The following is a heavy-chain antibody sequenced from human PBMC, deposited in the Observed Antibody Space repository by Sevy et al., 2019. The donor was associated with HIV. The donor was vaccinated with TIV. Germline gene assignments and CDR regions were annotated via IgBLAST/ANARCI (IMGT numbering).Heavy chain of an antibody. D-gene: IGHD3-22*01. CDR2: IKKDGSEK. Sequence: GGSLRLSCAASGFTFSSYWMSWVRQAPGKGVEWVANIKKDGSEKYYVDSVKGRFTISRDNAKNSLYLQMNSLRVEDTAVYYCARDYSSGYYLDWGQGTLVTVSS. CDR3: ARDYSSGYYLD. J-gene: IGHJ4*02. V-gene: IGHV3-7*03. CDR1: GFTFSSYW.